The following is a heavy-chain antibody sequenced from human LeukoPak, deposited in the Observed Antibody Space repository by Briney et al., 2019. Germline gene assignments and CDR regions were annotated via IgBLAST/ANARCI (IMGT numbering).Heavy chain of an antibody. V-gene: IGHV1-18*01. CDR1: GYTFNTYG. CDR2: INVFNGNT. CDR3: ARGGSGSYHSKDLDY. D-gene: IGHD3-10*01. J-gene: IGHJ4*02. Sequence: ASVKVSCKASGYTFNTYGISWVRQAPGQGLEWLGWINVFNGNTNYAQKVQGRVTMTTDTSTTTAYMELRSLKSDDPAVYYCARGGSGSYHSKDLDYWGQGTLVTVSS.